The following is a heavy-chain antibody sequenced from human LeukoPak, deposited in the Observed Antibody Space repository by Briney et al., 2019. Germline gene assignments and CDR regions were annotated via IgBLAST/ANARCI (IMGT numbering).Heavy chain of an antibody. J-gene: IGHJ4*02. V-gene: IGHV1-2*02. CDR2: INPDSGGT. D-gene: IGHD6-13*01. Sequence: ASVKVCCKASGYTFTGNYMHWVRQAPGQGLGWLGWINPDSGGTDYSQKFQDRVALTRDTAISTAYLELSRRRSGDTAVYYCARGGYSSSWYSDGIDYWGQGTLVTVSS. CDR1: GYTFTGNY. CDR3: ARGGYSSSWYSDGIDY.